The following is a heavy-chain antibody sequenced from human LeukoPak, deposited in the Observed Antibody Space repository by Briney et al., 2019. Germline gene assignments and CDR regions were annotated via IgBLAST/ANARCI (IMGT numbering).Heavy chain of an antibody. CDR2: ITASGDRT. CDR3: AKDRFARDDYTSGNYFSPLD. D-gene: IGHD3-10*01. CDR1: GFTFSDYV. J-gene: IGHJ4*02. V-gene: IGHV3-23*01. Sequence: GESLRLSCAASGFTFSDYVMIWVRQAPGKGLEWVSGITASGDRTFYGDSVRGRFTISRDNSKNTLVLQMNSLRAEDTAVYYCAKDRFARDDYTSGNYFSPLDWGQGTLVIVSS.